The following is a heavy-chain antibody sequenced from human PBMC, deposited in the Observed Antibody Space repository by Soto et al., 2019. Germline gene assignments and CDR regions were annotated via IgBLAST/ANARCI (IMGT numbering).Heavy chain of an antibody. CDR3: ARDSGGDYDY. V-gene: IGHV3-21*01. CDR1: GFTFNIYA. Sequence: GGSLRLSCAASGFTFNIYAMSWVRQAPGKGLEWVSSISSNSSYIYYADSVKGRFTISRDNAKNSLYLQMNSLRAEDTAVYYCARDSGGDYDYWGQGTLVTVSS. CDR2: ISSNSSYI. D-gene: IGHD4-17*01. J-gene: IGHJ4*02.